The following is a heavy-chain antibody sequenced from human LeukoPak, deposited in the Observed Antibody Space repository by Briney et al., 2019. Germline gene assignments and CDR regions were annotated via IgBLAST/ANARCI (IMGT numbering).Heavy chain of an antibody. Sequence: SETLSLTCTVSGGSISSSRDYWDWIRQPPGKGLEWIGYIYYSGSTNYNPSLKSRVTISVDTSKNQFSLKLSSVTAADTAVYYCARAHKLNAFDIWGQGTMVTVSS. V-gene: IGHV4-61*05. CDR3: ARAHKLNAFDI. D-gene: IGHD1-1*01. CDR2: IYYSGST. CDR1: GGSISSSRDY. J-gene: IGHJ3*02.